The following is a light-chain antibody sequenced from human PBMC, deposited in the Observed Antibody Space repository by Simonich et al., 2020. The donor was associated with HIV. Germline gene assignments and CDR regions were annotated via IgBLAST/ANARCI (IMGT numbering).Light chain of an antibody. V-gene: IGKV3-20*01. CDR1: QSVRSN. J-gene: IGKJ2*01. CDR3: QQYGTSRYT. CDR2: GAS. Sequence: EIVMTQSPATLSVSPGERATLSCRASQSVRSNLVWYQQKPGQAPRLLIYGASTRATGIPDRVSGSGSGTDFTLTISGLEPEDFAVYYCQQYGTSRYTFGQGTKLEIK.